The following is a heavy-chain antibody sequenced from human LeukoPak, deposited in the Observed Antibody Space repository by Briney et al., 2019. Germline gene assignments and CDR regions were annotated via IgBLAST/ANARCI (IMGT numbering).Heavy chain of an antibody. CDR1: GFTFTLYS. CDR3: ARENYDILTYFGTGMDV. D-gene: IGHD3-9*01. J-gene: IGHJ6*02. Sequence: GGSLRLSCAASGFTFTLYSMNWVRQAPGKGPEWVSYISSGSSTIYYADSLKGRFTISRDNAMNSLYLQMTSLRGDDTAVYYCARENYDILTYFGTGMDVWGQGTTVTVSS. CDR2: ISSGSSTI. V-gene: IGHV3-48*04.